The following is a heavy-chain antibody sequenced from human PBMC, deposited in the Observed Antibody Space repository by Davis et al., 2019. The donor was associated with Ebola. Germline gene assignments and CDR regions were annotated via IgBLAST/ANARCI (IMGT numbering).Heavy chain of an antibody. J-gene: IGHJ4*02. Sequence: GESLKISCSASGFTFSSYAMHWVRQAPGKGLEYVSAISSNGGSTYYADSVKGRFTISRDNSKNTLYLQMSSLRAEDTAVYYCARRTVPAAKDWGQGTLVTVSS. V-gene: IGHV3-64D*08. CDR3: ARRTVPAAKD. CDR1: GFTFSSYA. D-gene: IGHD2-2*01. CDR2: ISSNGGST.